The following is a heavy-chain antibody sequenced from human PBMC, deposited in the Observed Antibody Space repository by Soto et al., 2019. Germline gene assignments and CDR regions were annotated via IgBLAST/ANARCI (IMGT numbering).Heavy chain of an antibody. V-gene: IGHV1-69*06. CDR2: IIPIFGTA. CDR1: GGTFSSFA. Sequence: QVQLVQSGAEVKKPGSSVKVSCKTSGGTFSSFAISWVRQAPGQGLEWMGGIIPIFGTASYAQKFQGRVTITADKSTSTAYMELSSLRSEDTAVYYCTRGIIRTTVTKTHLDYWGQGTLVTVSS. J-gene: IGHJ4*02. D-gene: IGHD4-17*01. CDR3: TRGIIRTTVTKTHLDY.